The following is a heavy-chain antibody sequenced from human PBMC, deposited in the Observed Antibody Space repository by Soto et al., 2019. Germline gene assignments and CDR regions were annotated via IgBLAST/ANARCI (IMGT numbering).Heavy chain of an antibody. D-gene: IGHD6-19*01. CDR1: GFTFGDYW. V-gene: IGHV3-74*01. CDR2: INVDGTST. J-gene: IGHJ3*02. Sequence: GGSLRLSCAASGFTFGDYWMHWVRQVPGEGLVWVSHINVDGTSTTYADSVKGRFTISRDNAKNTLYLQMNSLRAEDTAVYYCARDNLLQWVVHDAFDIWGQGTMVTV. CDR3: ARDNLLQWVVHDAFDI.